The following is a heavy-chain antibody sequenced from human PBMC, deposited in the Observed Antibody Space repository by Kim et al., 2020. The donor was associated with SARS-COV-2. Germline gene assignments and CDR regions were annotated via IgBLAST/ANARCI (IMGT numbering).Heavy chain of an antibody. CDR2: FCYGRGI. CDR3: AREFPVVATHHIDY. D-gene: IGHD2-15*01. V-gene: IGHV4-39*07. Sequence: SETLSLTCTVSGGSIRSSSFCWGWNRQPPGKGLEWIGSFCYGRGISYNPSLRSRLTISGDTSKNQFSLSLISVTAADTAMYYCAREFPVVATHHIDYWG. J-gene: IGHJ4*01. CDR1: GGSIRSSSFC.